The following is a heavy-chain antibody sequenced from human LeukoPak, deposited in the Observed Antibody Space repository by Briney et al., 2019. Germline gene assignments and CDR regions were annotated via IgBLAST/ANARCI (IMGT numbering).Heavy chain of an antibody. J-gene: IGHJ4*02. CDR2: IFYDGSIG. Sequence: PGGSLRLSCASSGFTFSNYAMHWVRQAPGKGLEWVAVIFYDGSIGYYADSVKGRFTISRDNPKNTVYLQMNSLRAEDTAVYYCAKDSWGTTVTTDDYWGQGTLVTVSS. CDR3: AKDSWGTTVTTDDY. V-gene: IGHV3-30*04. D-gene: IGHD4-17*01. CDR1: GFTFSNYA.